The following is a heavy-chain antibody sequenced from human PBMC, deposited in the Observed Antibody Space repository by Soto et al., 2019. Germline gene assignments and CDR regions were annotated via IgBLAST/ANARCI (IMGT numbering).Heavy chain of an antibody. CDR3: ARDGTTVTTFSYYYYYGMDV. CDR2: IWYDGSNK. CDR1: GFTISSYG. D-gene: IGHD4-17*01. V-gene: IGHV3-33*01. Sequence: PGGSLRLSCAASGFTISSYGMHWVRQAPGKGLEWVAVIWYDGSNKYYADSVKGRFTISRDNSKNTLYLQMNSLRAEDTAVYYCARDGTTVTTFSYYYYYGMDVWSQGTTVPVSS. J-gene: IGHJ6*02.